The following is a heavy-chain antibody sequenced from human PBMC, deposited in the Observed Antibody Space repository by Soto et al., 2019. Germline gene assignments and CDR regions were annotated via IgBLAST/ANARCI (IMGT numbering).Heavy chain of an antibody. D-gene: IGHD6-19*01. CDR1: GFTFSSYS. V-gene: IGHV3-48*02. CDR3: ARGLGYSSGWYVGGYFDC. J-gene: IGHJ4*02. Sequence: EVQLVESGGGLVQPGGSLRLSCRASGFTFSSYSMSWVRQAPGKGLEWVSYVSSGSGTIYYADSVKGRFTISRDNAKNSLFLQMNSLRDEDTAVYYCARGLGYSSGWYVGGYFDCWGQGTQVTVSS. CDR2: VSSGSGTI.